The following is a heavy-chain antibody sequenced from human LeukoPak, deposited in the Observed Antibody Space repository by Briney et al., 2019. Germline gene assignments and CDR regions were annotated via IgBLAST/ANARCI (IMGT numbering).Heavy chain of an antibody. V-gene: IGHV3-7*01. CDR3: ARTPYRRYFDY. Sequence: ETLSLTCAVYGGSFSGYYWSWIRQPPGKGLEWVANIKQDGSDKYYVDSVKGRFTISRDNAKSSLCLQMNNLRAEDTAVYYCARTPYRRYFDYWGQGTLVTVSS. CDR2: IKQDGSDK. J-gene: IGHJ4*02. CDR1: GGSFSGYY.